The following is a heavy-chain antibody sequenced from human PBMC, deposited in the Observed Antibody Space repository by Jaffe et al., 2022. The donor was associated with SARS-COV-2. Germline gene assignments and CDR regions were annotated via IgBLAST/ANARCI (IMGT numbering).Heavy chain of an antibody. V-gene: IGHV5-51*01. J-gene: IGHJ5*02. CDR2: IYPGDSDT. CDR3: ARHRREKAGAPYGGNSQEIWFDP. Sequence: EVQLVQSGAEVKKPGESLKISCKGSGYSFTSYWIGWVRQMPGKGLEWMGIIYPGDSDTRYSPSFQGQVTISADKSISTAYLQWSSLKASDTAMYYCARHRREKAGAPYGGNSQEIWFDPWGQGTLVTVSS. D-gene: IGHD4-17*01. CDR1: GYSFTSYW.